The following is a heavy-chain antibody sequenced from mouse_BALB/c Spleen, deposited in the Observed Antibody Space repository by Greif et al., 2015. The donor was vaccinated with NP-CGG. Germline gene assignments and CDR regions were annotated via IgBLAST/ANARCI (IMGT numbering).Heavy chain of an antibody. V-gene: IGHV14-1*02. CDR3: ARAGGYAMDC. Sequence: VQLQQSGAELVRPGALVKLSCKASGFNIKDYYMHWVKQRTEQGLEWIGWIDPENGNTIYDPKFQGKASITADASSNTASLNLSRLSSEVSAVYYSARAGGYAMDCWCQGTLVYVSS. CDR2: IDPENGNT. CDR1: GFNIKDYY. J-gene: IGHJ4*01.